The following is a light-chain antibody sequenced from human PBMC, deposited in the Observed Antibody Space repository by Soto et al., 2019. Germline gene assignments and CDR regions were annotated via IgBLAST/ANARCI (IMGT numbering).Light chain of an antibody. CDR2: SNN. J-gene: IGLJ2*01. CDR3: AAWDASLSGVV. Sequence: QSVLTQPPSASGTPGQRVTISCSGSNSNIRSNYVYWYQQFPGTAPKLLIYSNNQRPSGVPDRFSGSKSGTSASLAISGLRSEDEADYYCAAWDASLSGVVFGGGTKLTVL. CDR1: NSNIRSNY. V-gene: IGLV1-47*01.